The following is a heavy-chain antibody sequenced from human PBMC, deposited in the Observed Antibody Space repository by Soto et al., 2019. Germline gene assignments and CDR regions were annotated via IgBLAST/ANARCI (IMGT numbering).Heavy chain of an antibody. CDR2: VYHTGST. V-gene: IGHV4-4*02. CDR3: ATLPPRIVGTVLPIPS. Sequence: QVQLQQSGPRLARPSGTLSLTCVVSGGSISSTNWWTWVRQTPGKGLEWIGEVYHTGSTKYNPSLNNRVTISLDKSNTQFSLNLTSVTAADTAVYYWATLPPRIVGTVLPIPSWGQGTLVTVSS. CDR1: GGSISSTNW. J-gene: IGHJ4*02. D-gene: IGHD2-15*01.